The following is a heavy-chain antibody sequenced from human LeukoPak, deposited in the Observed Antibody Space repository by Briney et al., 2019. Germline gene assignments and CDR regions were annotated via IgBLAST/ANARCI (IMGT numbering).Heavy chain of an antibody. D-gene: IGHD6-13*01. CDR1: GGSISSSTYY. Sequence: SQTLSLTCTVSGGSISSSTYYWGWILQPPGKGLEWFGSIYYSGSTYYNASLKSRVTISADTSKNQFSLKLSSVTAADTAVYYCARPLSGSSSWHGDAFDIWGQGTMVTVSS. CDR3: ARPLSGSSSWHGDAFDI. V-gene: IGHV4-39*01. J-gene: IGHJ3*02. CDR2: IYYSGST.